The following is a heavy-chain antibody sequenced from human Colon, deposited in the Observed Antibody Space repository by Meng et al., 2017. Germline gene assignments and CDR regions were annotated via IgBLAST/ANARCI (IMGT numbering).Heavy chain of an antibody. CDR3: VRDLGGHDGY. V-gene: IGHV3-74*01. CDR2: INPDGSLT. J-gene: IGHJ4*02. CDR1: GFAFKAYW. Sequence: GGSLRLSCAASGFAFKAYWMHWVRQVPGKGLVWVSRINPDGSLTSHADPVKGRFTISRDHAKNTLFLQMSSLRAEDTAVYYCVRDLGGHDGYWGQGTLVTVAS. D-gene: IGHD5-12*01.